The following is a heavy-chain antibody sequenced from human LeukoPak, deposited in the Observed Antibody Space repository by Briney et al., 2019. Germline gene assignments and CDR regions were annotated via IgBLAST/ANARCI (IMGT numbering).Heavy chain of an antibody. CDR2: ISPGGDII. V-gene: IGHV3-11*01. CDR1: GFIFSDYH. Sequence: GGSLRPSCAASGFIFSDYHMNWIRQAPGKGLEWVSYISPGGDIIYFADYVKGRFTISRDNAKNSLFLQMNSLTAEDTAVYYCASGRDIAVAGPGGYFDYWGQGTLVTVSS. J-gene: IGHJ4*02. D-gene: IGHD6-19*01. CDR3: ASGRDIAVAGPGGYFDY.